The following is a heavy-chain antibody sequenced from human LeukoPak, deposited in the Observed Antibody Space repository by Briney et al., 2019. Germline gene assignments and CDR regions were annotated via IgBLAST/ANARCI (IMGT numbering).Heavy chain of an antibody. D-gene: IGHD2-2*01. CDR1: GGIITNYV. V-gene: IGHV1-69*06. Sequence: SVKVCCKTSGGIITNYVISWVRQAPGQGLGWVGVILPIFGASNYAQKLPGRGTNTADKATTTAYMEPSRLRCEDTAVYYCARVAAAIPRWYFDLWGRNTLVTVSS. J-gene: IGHJ2*01. CDR2: ILPIFGAS. CDR3: ARVAAAIPRWYFDL.